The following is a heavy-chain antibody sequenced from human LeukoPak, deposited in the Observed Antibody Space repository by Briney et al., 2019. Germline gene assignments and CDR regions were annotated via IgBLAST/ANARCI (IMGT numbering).Heavy chain of an antibody. CDR1: GFTFSSYE. V-gene: IGHV3-48*03. CDR3: ARDFVVNYGWGAFDI. CDR2: ISSSGSTI. D-gene: IGHD3-10*01. J-gene: IGHJ3*02. Sequence: GGSLRLSCAASGFTFSSYEMNWVRQAPGKGLEWVSYISSSGSTIYYADSVKGRFTISRDNSKNTLYLQMNSLRAEDTAVYYCARDFVVNYGWGAFDIWGQGTMVTVSS.